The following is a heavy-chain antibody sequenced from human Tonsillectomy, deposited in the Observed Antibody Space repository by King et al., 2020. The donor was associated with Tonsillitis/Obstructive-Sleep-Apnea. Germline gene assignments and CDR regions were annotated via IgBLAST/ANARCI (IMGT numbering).Heavy chain of an antibody. CDR3: ARPNGSSKGTKTKYYPYYRDV. CDR1: VYSFTSYW. J-gene: IGHJ6*03. V-gene: IGHV5-51*01. CDR2: IYPGDSDT. D-gene: IGHD1-26*01. Sequence: KLVQSVAEVKKPGESLKISCKGSVYSFTSYWIGWVRQMPGKGLEWMGIIYPGDSDTRYSPSFQGQVTISADKSSSTAYLQWNSLKASDNAMYYCARPNGSSKGTKTKYYPYYRDVWGKGTTVTVPS.